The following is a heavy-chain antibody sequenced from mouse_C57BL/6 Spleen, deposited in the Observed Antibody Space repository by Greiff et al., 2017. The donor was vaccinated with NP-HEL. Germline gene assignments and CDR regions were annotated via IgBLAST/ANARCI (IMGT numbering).Heavy chain of an antibody. V-gene: IGHV2-5*01. D-gene: IGHD2-4*01. J-gene: IGHJ4*01. CDR2: IWRGGST. Sequence: QVQLQQSGPGLVQPSQSLSITCTVSGFSLTSYGVHWVRQSPGKGLEWLGVIWRGGSTDYNAAFMSRLSITKDNSKSQVFFKMNSLQADDIAIYYCAKKSPYYDYDEGYYAMDYWGQGTSVTVSS. CDR1: GFSLTSYG. CDR3: AKKSPYYDYDEGYYAMDY.